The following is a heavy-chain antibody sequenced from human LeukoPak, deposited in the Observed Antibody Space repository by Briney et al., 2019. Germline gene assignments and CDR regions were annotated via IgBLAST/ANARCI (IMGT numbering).Heavy chain of an antibody. D-gene: IGHD2-2*01. CDR1: GGTFSSYA. CDR2: IIPIFGIA. J-gene: IGHJ5*02. V-gene: IGHV1-69*13. Sequence: ASVKVSCKASGGTFSSYAISWVRQAPGQGLEWMGGIIPIFGIANYAQKFQGRVTITADESTSTAYMELSGLRSEDTAVYYCARWRGGYCSSTSCYAPNWFDPWGQGTLVTVSS. CDR3: ARWRGGYCSSTSCYAPNWFDP.